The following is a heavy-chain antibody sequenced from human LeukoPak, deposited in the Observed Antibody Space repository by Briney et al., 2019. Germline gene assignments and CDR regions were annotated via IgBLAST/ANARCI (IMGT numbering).Heavy chain of an antibody. V-gene: IGHV3-64*01. CDR1: GFTFSSYA. Sequence: SGRSLRLSCSASGFTFSSYAMHWVRQAPGKGLEYVSAISSNGGSTYYANSVKGRFTISRDNSKNTLYLQMGSLRAEDMAVYYCAREIVVVPAYAFDIWGQGTMVTVSS. CDR3: AREIVVVPAYAFDI. D-gene: IGHD2-2*01. J-gene: IGHJ3*02. CDR2: ISSNGGST.